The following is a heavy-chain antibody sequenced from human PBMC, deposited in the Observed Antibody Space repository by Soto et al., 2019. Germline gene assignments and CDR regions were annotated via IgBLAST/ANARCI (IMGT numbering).Heavy chain of an antibody. CDR1: GGTFSSYT. V-gene: IGHV1-69*02. CDR2: IIPILGIA. Sequence: QVQLVQSGAEVKKPGSSVKVSCKASGGTFSSYTMSWVRQAPGQGLEWMGRIIPILGIANYAQKFQGRVTITADKSTSTAYLELSSLRSEDTAVYYCARGLDTDAFDIWGQGTMVTVSS. D-gene: IGHD5-18*01. J-gene: IGHJ3*02. CDR3: ARGLDTDAFDI.